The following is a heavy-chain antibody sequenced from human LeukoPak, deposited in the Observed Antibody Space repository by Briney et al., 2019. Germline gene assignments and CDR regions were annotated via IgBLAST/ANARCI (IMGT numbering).Heavy chain of an antibody. V-gene: IGHV3-21*01. CDR1: GFTFSSYS. Sequence: GGSLRLSCAASGFTFSSYSMNWVRQAPGKGLEWVSSNSSSSSYIYYADSVKGRFTISGDNAKNSLYLQMTSLRAEDTAVYYCARDDGLRFLEWLLDAFDIWGQGTMVTVSS. CDR2: NSSSSSYI. D-gene: IGHD3-3*01. J-gene: IGHJ3*02. CDR3: ARDDGLRFLEWLLDAFDI.